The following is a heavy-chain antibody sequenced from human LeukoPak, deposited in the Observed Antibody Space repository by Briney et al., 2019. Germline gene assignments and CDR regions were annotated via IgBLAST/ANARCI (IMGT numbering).Heavy chain of an antibody. D-gene: IGHD2-2*01. CDR2: INPNSGGT. Sequence: ASVKVSCKASGYTFTGYYMHWVRRAPGQGLEWMGWINPNSGGTNYAQKFQGRVTMTRDTSISTAYMELSRLRSDDTAVYYCARDRGVVPASRFDPWGQGTLVTVSS. J-gene: IGHJ5*02. V-gene: IGHV1-2*02. CDR1: GYTFTGYY. CDR3: ARDRGVVPASRFDP.